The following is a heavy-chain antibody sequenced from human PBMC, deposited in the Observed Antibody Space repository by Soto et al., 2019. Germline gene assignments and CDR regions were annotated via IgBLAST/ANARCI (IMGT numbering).Heavy chain of an antibody. V-gene: IGHV3-23*01. D-gene: IGHD1-26*01. J-gene: IGHJ4*02. CDR1: GITLSSYA. CDR3: AKGQNSGTYRFYFDY. Sequence: VWSLRLSFAASGITLSSYAMSWVRQAPGKGPEWVSGISASGGSTSYADSVKGRFTISRDNSKNTLYLQMNSLRADETAVYHCAKGQNSGTYRFYFDYWGQGALVTVSS. CDR2: ISASGGST.